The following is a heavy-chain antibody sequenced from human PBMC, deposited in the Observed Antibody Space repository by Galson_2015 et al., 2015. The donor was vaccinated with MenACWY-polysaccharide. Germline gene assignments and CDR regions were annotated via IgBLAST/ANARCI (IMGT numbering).Heavy chain of an antibody. CDR3: ARGGNYHYDSSGYLNWFDP. CDR2: MNPNSGNT. D-gene: IGHD3-22*01. J-gene: IGHJ5*02. V-gene: IGHV1-8*01. CDR1: GYSFSSYD. Sequence: SVKVSCKASGYSFSSYDINWVRQTTGQGLKWMGWMNPNSGNTGYAQKFQGRVTMTRNTSISIAYMELSSLRSEDTAVYYCARGGNYHYDSSGYLNWFDPWGQGTLVTVSS.